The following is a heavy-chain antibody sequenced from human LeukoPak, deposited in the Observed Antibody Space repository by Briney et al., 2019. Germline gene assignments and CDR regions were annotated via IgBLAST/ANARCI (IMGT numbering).Heavy chain of an antibody. J-gene: IGHJ1*01. Sequence: GGSLRLSCAASGFTFSGYAMSWVRQAPGKGLEWVSAISGSGGSTYYADSVKGRFTISRDNSKNTLYLQMNSLRAEDTAVYYCAKDEVVVIILSEYFQHWGQGTLVTVSS. CDR2: ISGSGGST. V-gene: IGHV3-23*01. CDR1: GFTFSGYA. D-gene: IGHD3-3*01. CDR3: AKDEVVVIILSEYFQH.